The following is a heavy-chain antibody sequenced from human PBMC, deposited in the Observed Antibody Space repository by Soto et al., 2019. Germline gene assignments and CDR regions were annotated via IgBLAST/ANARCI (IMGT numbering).Heavy chain of an antibody. D-gene: IGHD2-8*01. J-gene: IGHJ4*02. CDR1: GFTVSNNY. V-gene: IGHV3-53*01. CDR3: ATAFCTDGSSCGFDY. CDR2: LYSDGST. Sequence: EVQLVESGGGLIQPGGSLRLSCAASGFTVSNNYMSWVRQAPGKGLESVSVLYSDGSTNYADSVKGRFTISRDIPKNTLNLQMNSLRVEDTALYYCATAFCTDGSSCGFDYWGQRTLVTVSS.